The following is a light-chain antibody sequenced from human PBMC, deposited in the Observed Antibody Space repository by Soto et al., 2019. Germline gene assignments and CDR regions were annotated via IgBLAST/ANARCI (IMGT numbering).Light chain of an antibody. CDR3: SSYSTTGTVV. J-gene: IGLJ2*01. Sequence: QSALTQPASVSGSPGQSITISCTGPSSDIGTYNYVFWYQQHPGKAPKLMIYEVNNRPSGVSSRFSGSKSGNTASLTISGLQTEDEADYYCSSYSTTGTVVFGGGTKLTVL. CDR1: SSDIGTYNY. V-gene: IGLV2-14*01. CDR2: EVN.